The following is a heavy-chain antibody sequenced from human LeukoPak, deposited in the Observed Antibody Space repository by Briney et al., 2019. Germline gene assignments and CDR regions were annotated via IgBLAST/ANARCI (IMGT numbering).Heavy chain of an antibody. CDR1: GFTFSTYF. Sequence: GSLRLSCAASGFTFSTYFMHWVRQAPGKGLEWVAVIASDGSHTFYVESVKGRFTISRDNSKNTLYLQMNSLRAEDTAVYFCARERQDTIVHSGAFDIWGQGTMVTVSS. V-gene: IGHV3-30-3*01. J-gene: IGHJ3*02. D-gene: IGHD3-10*01. CDR3: ARERQDTIVHSGAFDI. CDR2: IASDGSHT.